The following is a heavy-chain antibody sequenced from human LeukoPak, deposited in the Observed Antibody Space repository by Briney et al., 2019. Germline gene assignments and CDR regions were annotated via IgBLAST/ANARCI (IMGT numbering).Heavy chain of an antibody. CDR1: GGSISSSSYY. CDR3: ARLAAAGSYFDY. Sequence: ETLSLTCTVSGGSISSSSYYWGWIRQPPGKGLEWIGSIYYSGSTYYNPSLKSRVTISVDTSKNQFSLKLSSVTASDTAVYYCARLAAAGSYFDYWGQGTLVTVSS. J-gene: IGHJ4*02. D-gene: IGHD6-13*01. V-gene: IGHV4-39*01. CDR2: IYYSGST.